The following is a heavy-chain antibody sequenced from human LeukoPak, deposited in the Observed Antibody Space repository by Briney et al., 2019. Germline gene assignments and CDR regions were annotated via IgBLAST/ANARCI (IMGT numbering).Heavy chain of an antibody. CDR3: ARAFIAAAGSFDY. CDR2: INHSAST. CDR1: GASFSGYY. J-gene: IGHJ4*02. Sequence: PSQTLSLTCAVYGASFSGYYWSWIRQPPGKGLEWIGEINHSASTNYNPSLKSRVTISVDTSKNQFSLKLSSVTAADTAVYYCARAFIAAAGSFDYWGQGTLVTVSS. D-gene: IGHD6-13*01. V-gene: IGHV4-34*01.